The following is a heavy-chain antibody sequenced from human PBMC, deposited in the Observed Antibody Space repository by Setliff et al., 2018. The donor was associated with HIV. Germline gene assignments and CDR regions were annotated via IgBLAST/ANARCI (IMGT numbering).Heavy chain of an antibody. V-gene: IGHV3-30*04. Sequence: PGGSLRLSCAASGFTFSSNAMHWVRQAPGKGLEWVAVIAYDGSNKYYADSVKGRFTISRDNSNNSLYLQMNRLRAEDTALYFCAKAASLFWSGYYLESWGQGTLVTVSS. J-gene: IGHJ4*02. CDR1: GFTFSSNA. D-gene: IGHD3-3*01. CDR3: AKAASLFWSGYYLES. CDR2: IAYDGSNK.